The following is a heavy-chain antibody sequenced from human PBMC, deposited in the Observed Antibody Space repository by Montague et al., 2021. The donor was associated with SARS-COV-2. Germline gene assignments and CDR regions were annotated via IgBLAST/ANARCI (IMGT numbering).Heavy chain of an antibody. D-gene: IGHD3-10*01. CDR2: IYHSGST. Sequence: SETLSLTCAVSGGSISSSNGWSWVRQPPGKGLVWFGEIYHSGSTNYNPSFKSRRTISVDKSKNQFSLKLSSVTAADTAVYYCASRGAGWFGCNPEGFDYWGQGTLVTVSS. CDR3: ASRGAGWFGCNPEGFDY. CDR1: GGSISSSNG. V-gene: IGHV4-4*02. J-gene: IGHJ4*02.